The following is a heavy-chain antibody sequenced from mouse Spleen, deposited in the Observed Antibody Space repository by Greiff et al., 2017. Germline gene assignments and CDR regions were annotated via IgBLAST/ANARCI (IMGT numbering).Heavy chain of an antibody. J-gene: IGHJ2*01. V-gene: IGHV1-81*01. D-gene: IGHD2-4*01. Sequence: LVESGAELARPGASVKLSCKASGYTFTSYGISWVKQRTGQGLEWIGEIYPRSGNTYYNEKFKGKATLTADKSSSTAYMELRSLTSEDSAVYFCARWFNYAWWGQGTTLTVSS. CDR3: ARWFNYAW. CDR2: IYPRSGNT. CDR1: GYTFTSYG.